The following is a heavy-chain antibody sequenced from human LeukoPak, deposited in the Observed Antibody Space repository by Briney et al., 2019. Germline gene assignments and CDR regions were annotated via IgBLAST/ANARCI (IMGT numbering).Heavy chain of an antibody. V-gene: IGHV3-23*01. D-gene: IGHD6-13*01. CDR1: GFTFSSYA. J-gene: IGHJ4*02. CDR2: ISGSGGST. Sequence: GGSLRLSCAASGFTFSSYAMSWVRQAPGKGLEWVSAISGSGGSTYYADSVKGRFTISRDNSKNTLYLQMNSLGAEDTAVYYCASPEQQLVWAGFDYWGQGTLVTVSS. CDR3: ASPEQQLVWAGFDY.